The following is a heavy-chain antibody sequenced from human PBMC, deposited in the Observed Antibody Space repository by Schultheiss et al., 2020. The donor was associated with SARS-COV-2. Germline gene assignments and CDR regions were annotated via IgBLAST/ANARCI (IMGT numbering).Heavy chain of an antibody. CDR3: ARDLFSRYIWGTYRYNGRTFDY. V-gene: IGHV3-21*01. J-gene: IGHJ4*01. D-gene: IGHD3-16*02. CDR2: ISSSGAYI. CDR1: GFTFSSYG. Sequence: GGSLRLSCAASGFTFSSYGMHWVRQAPGKGLEWVSSISSSGAYIYYADSVRGRFTISRDNAKNSLYLHMNSLRAEDTAVYYCARDLFSRYIWGTYRYNGRTFDYWGHGTRVTVSS.